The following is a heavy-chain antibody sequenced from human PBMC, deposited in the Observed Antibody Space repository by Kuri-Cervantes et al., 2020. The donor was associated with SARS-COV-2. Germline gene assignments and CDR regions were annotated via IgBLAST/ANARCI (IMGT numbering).Heavy chain of an antibody. V-gene: IGHV1-69*05. Sequence: SVKVSCKASGGTFSSYAISWVRQAPGQGLEWMGGIIPIFGTANYAQKFQGRVTITRDTSASTAYMELSSLRSEDTAVYYCARSSVNTIFGVVIRGFGWFDPWGQGTLVTVSS. J-gene: IGHJ5*02. CDR2: IIPIFGTA. D-gene: IGHD3-3*01. CDR1: GGTFSSYA. CDR3: ARSSVNTIFGVVIRGFGWFDP.